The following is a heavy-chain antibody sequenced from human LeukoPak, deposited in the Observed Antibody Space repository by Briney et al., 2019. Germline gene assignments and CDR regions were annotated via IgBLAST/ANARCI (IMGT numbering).Heavy chain of an antibody. CDR1: GYTFTSYY. V-gene: IGHV1-46*01. D-gene: IGHD4-17*01. Sequence: AASVKVSCKASGYTFTSYYMHWVRQAPGQGLEWMGIINPSGGSTSYAQKFQGRVTMTRDTSISTAYMELSRLRSDDTAVYYCARKGRDGEINYWGQGTLVTVSS. CDR3: ARKGRDGEINY. J-gene: IGHJ4*02. CDR2: INPSGGST.